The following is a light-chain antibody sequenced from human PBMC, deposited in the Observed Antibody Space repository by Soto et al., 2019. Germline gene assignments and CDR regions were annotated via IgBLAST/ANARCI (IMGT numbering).Light chain of an antibody. CDR1: QSVSSSY. J-gene: IGKJ4*01. CDR3: QQYGSSRLT. V-gene: IGKV3-20*01. Sequence: EIVLTQSPGTLSLSPGERATLSCRASQSVSSSYLAWYQQKPGQAPRLLIYGASSRATGIPYRFSGSVSGTDFTLTISRLEPEDFALYYCQQYGSSRLTLGGGTKVEIK. CDR2: GAS.